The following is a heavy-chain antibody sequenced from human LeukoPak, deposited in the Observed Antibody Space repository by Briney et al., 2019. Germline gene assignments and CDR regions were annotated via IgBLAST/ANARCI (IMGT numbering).Heavy chain of an antibody. J-gene: IGHJ4*02. CDR3: ARHGEAYHDFWSGYLDY. Sequence: GESLKISCKGSGYSFTSYWIGWVRQMPGKGLEWMGIIYPGDSDTRYSPSFQGQVTISADKSISTAYLQWSSLKASDTAMYYCARHGEAYHDFWSGYLDYWGQGTLVTVSS. V-gene: IGHV5-51*01. D-gene: IGHD3-3*01. CDR1: GYSFTSYW. CDR2: IYPGDSDT.